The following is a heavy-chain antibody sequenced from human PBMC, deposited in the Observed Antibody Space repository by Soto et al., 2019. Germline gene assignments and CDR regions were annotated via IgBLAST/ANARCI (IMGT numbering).Heavy chain of an antibody. CDR1: GYTFSSRG. V-gene: IGHV1-18*04. D-gene: IGHD2-2*01. Sequence: QIQLVQSGAEVQKPGASVKVSCKASGYTFSSRGITWLRQAPGQGLEWMGWVSAYNGNKKYAETFQDRVTMTTDTPASTAYMELRGLRSDDTAVYYCASARREFGEDFVGYVHWGQGTLVTVS. CDR3: ASARREFGEDFVGYVH. J-gene: IGHJ4*02. CDR2: VSAYNGNK.